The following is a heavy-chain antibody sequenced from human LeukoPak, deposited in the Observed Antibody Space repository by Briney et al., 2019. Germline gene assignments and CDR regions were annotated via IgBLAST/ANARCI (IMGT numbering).Heavy chain of an antibody. CDR3: AKDRYGSGSFFED. D-gene: IGHD3-10*01. J-gene: IGHJ4*02. CDR1: GFTVSSLA. Sequence: GGSLRLSCAASGFTVSSLAMHWVRQAPGKGLEWVSLISGSGDYTNYADSVKGRFVISRDNAKNTVCLQMNSLRGEDTAVFYCAKDRYGSGSFFEDWGQGTLVTVSS. V-gene: IGHV3-23*01. CDR2: ISGSGDYT.